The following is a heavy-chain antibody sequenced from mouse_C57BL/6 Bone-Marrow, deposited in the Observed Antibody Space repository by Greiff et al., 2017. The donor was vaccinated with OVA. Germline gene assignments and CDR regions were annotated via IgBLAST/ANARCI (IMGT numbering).Heavy chain of an antibody. CDR3: ARDFITTGAWFAY. Sequence: LVEPGASVKIPCKASGYTFTDYNMDWVKQSHGKSLEWIGDINPNNGGTIYNQKFKGKATLTVDKSSSTAYMELRSLTSEDTAVYYCARDFITTGAWFAYWGQGTLVTVSA. CDR1: GYTFTDYN. CDR2: INPNNGGT. V-gene: IGHV1-18*01. D-gene: IGHD1-1*01. J-gene: IGHJ3*01.